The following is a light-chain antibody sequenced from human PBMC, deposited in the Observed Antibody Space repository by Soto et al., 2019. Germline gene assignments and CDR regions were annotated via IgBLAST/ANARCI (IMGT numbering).Light chain of an antibody. CDR2: TAS. J-gene: IGKJ1*01. Sequence: DIQMTQSPSSLSASVGDKVIITCRASQNINNYLNWYQVKPWKAPKLLISTASTLQSGVPLRISGSGSGTEFTLTISSLQPDDFATYYCQHYNSYSEAFGQGTKVDIK. CDR3: QHYNSYSEA. CDR1: QNINNY. V-gene: IGKV1-16*01.